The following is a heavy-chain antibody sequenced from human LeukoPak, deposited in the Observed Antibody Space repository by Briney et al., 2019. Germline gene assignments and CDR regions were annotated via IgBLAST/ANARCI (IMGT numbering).Heavy chain of an antibody. V-gene: IGHV3-21*01. Sequence: GGSLRLSCAASGFTFNSYSMNWVRQAPGKGLEWVSSISSSSSYTYYADSVKGRFTISRDNAKNSLYLQMNSLRAEDTAVYYCARGNVGYYYFDYWGQGTLVTVSS. CDR3: ARGNVGYYYFDY. CDR1: GFTFNSYS. J-gene: IGHJ4*02. CDR2: ISSSSSYT. D-gene: IGHD3-22*01.